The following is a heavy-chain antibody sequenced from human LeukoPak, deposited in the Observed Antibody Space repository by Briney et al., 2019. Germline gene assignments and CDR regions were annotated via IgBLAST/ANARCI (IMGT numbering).Heavy chain of an antibody. CDR3: ARGEYSSSWYGAFDY. D-gene: IGHD6-13*01. J-gene: IGHJ4*02. CDR2: ISSSSSYI. Sequence: PGGSLRLSCAASGFTFSSYSMNWVRQAPGKGLEWVSSISSSSSYIYYADSVKGRFTISRDNAKNSLYLQMNSLRAEDTAIYYCARGEYSSSWYGAFDYWGQGTLVTVSS. CDR1: GFTFSSYS. V-gene: IGHV3-21*01.